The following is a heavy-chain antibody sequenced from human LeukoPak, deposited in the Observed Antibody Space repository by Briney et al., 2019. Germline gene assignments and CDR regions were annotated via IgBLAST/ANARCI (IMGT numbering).Heavy chain of an antibody. CDR3: AKGTDYYGSSGPSDY. CDR1: GFTFSSYA. Sequence: GGSLRLSCAASGFTFSSYAMSWVRQAPGKGLEWVSAISGSGGSTYYADSVKGRFTISRDNSKNTLYLQMNSLRAEDTAVYYCAKGTDYYGSSGPSDYWGQGTLVTVSS. CDR2: ISGSGGST. D-gene: IGHD3-22*01. V-gene: IGHV3-23*01. J-gene: IGHJ4*02.